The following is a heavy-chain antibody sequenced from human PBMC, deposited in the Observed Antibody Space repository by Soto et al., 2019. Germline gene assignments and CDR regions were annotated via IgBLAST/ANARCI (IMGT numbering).Heavy chain of an antibody. CDR1: GVSVTNGDYY. V-gene: IGHV4-30-4*01. CDR2: IYYSGTT. Sequence: SETLSLTCAVSGVSVTNGDYYWSWMRQSPGKGLEWIGNIYYSGTTSYNPSLNSRLSISIDTSRNQFSLQVTSVTAADTAIYYCARQRRGGYWFDPWGQGTLVTVSS. CDR3: ARQRRGGYWFDP. J-gene: IGHJ5*02.